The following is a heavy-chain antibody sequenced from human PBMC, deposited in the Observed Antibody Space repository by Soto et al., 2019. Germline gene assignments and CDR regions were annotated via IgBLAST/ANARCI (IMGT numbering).Heavy chain of an antibody. Sequence: EVQLVESGGGLVKPGGSLRLSCTASGFTFSWYNMNWVRQAPGKGLEWVSSISGSSAFIYYADSVKGRFAISRDNAKNSLYLQMDSLRAEDTAVYYCARGPYCTNGVCYSLGAFDIWGQGTMVTVSS. CDR1: GFTFSWYN. CDR3: ARGPYCTNGVCYSLGAFDI. CDR2: ISGSSAFI. J-gene: IGHJ3*02. D-gene: IGHD2-8*01. V-gene: IGHV3-21*01.